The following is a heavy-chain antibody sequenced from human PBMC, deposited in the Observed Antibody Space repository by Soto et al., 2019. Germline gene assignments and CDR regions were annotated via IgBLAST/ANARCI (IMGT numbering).Heavy chain of an antibody. J-gene: IGHJ3*02. V-gene: IGHV4-30-4*01. Sequence: QVQLQESGPGLVKPSQTLSLTCTVSGGSISSGDYYWSWIRQPPGKGLEWIGYIYYSGSTYYNPSLKSRVTISVDTSKNQFSLKLSSVTAADTAVYYCARGVITFGGVIAPDAFDIWGQGTMVTVSS. CDR2: IYYSGST. D-gene: IGHD3-16*02. CDR3: ARGVITFGGVIAPDAFDI. CDR1: GGSISSGDYY.